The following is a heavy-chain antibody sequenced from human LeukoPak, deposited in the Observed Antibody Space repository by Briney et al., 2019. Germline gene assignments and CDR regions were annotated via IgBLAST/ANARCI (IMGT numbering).Heavy chain of an antibody. CDR3: ARGPRWRGWGRSYYYGMDV. Sequence: SETLSLTCTVSSGSITTYYWNWIRQSSRKRPEWIGYVFHTGITEYNTSFESRVTMSMDTSKRQFSLSLTSVTTADTARYYCARGPRWRGWGRSYYYGMDVWGNGTTVTVSS. CDR2: VFHTGIT. V-gene: IGHV4-59*01. CDR1: SGSITTYY. D-gene: IGHD3-3*01. J-gene: IGHJ6*04.